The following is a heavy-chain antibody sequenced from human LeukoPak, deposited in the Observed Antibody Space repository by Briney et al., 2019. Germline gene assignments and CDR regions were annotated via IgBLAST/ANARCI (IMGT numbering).Heavy chain of an antibody. V-gene: IGHV4-30-2*01. J-gene: IGHJ4*02. CDR3: ARAEWELLRY. D-gene: IGHD1-26*01. Sequence: PSQTLSLTCAVSGGSISSGGYSWTWIPQPPGKGLEWIGYIYPSGSTYYNPSLKSRVTISVYRSKNQFSLTLSSVTAADTAVYYCARAEWELLRYWGQGTLVTVSS. CDR1: GGSISSGGYS. CDR2: IYPSGST.